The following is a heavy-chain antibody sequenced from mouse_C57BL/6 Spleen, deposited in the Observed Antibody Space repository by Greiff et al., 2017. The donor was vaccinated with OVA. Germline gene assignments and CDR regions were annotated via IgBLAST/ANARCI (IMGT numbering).Heavy chain of an antibody. CDR2: IDPEDGDP. V-gene: IGHV14-1*01. D-gene: IGHD1-2*01. Sequence: EVQLQQSGAELVRPGASASLSCTVSGSNIKDYYMHWVNQRPNTGLEWFGRIDPEDGDPEYAPKFKGKATMTADTSSNTAYLQLSSLTSEDTAVYYCTTYYGSMDYWGQGTSVTVSS. J-gene: IGHJ4*01. CDR3: TTYYGSMDY. CDR1: GSNIKDYY.